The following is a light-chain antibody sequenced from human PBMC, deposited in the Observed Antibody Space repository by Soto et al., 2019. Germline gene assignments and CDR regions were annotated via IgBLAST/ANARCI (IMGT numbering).Light chain of an antibody. CDR3: SSYTTTSTWV. J-gene: IGLJ2*01. V-gene: IGLV2-14*01. CDR2: DVS. CDR1: ITDVGSSNY. Sequence: QSALTQPASVSGSPGQSITISCTGTITDVGSSNYVSWYKQHPGKAPKLMIYDVSNRPSGVSNRFSGSKSGNTASLTISGLQADDEADYYCSSYTTTSTWVFGGGTKLTVL.